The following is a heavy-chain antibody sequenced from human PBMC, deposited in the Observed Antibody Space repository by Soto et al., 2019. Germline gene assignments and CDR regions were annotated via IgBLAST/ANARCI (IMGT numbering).Heavy chain of an antibody. CDR2: IAYDGSNA. Sequence: QVQLVESGGGVVQPGGSLRLSCAASGFTFRNYAMHWVRQAPGKGLACLAVIAYDGSNAFYRDSVTGRFPISRDNSKNTLYLHMSSLRSEDTGVYYCARGDREDILVVVGARPGEYGIDIWGQGTTVTVSS. CDR3: ARGDREDILVVVGARPGEYGIDI. D-gene: IGHD2-15*01. J-gene: IGHJ6*02. CDR1: GFTFRNYA. V-gene: IGHV3-30-3*01.